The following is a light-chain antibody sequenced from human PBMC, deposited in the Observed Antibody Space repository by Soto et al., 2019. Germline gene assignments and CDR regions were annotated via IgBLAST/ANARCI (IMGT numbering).Light chain of an antibody. Sequence: QSVLTQPPSVSAAPRQKVTISCSGSSSNIGNNYVSWYQQFPGTAPKLLIYDNNKRPSGIPDRFSGSKSGTSATLGITGLQTGDEADYYCGTWDSSLSAYVFGTGTQLTVL. V-gene: IGLV1-51*01. J-gene: IGLJ1*01. CDR1: SSNIGNNY. CDR2: DNN. CDR3: GTWDSSLSAYV.